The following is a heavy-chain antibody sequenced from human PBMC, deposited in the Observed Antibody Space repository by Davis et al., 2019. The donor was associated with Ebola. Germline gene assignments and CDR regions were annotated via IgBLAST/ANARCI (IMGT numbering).Heavy chain of an antibody. CDR3: ARGRYYGSGPKRDYYGMDV. CDR2: IYYSGST. Sequence: MPSETLSLTCTVSGGSISSGGYYWSWIRQHPGKGLEWIGYIYYSGSTYYNPSLKSRVTISVDTSKNQFSLKLSSVTAADTAVYYCARGRYYGSGPKRDYYGMDVWGQGTTVTVSS. V-gene: IGHV4-31*03. D-gene: IGHD3-10*01. CDR1: GGSISSGGYY. J-gene: IGHJ6*02.